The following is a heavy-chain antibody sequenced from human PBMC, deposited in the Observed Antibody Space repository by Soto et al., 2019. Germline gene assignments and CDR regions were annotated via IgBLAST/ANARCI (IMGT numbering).Heavy chain of an antibody. V-gene: IGHV3-30*02. D-gene: IGHD3-9*01. CDR1: GFTFSSYG. Sequence: GGSLRLSCAASGFTFSSYGMHWVRQAPGKGLEWVAFISFDSSEIHYADSVKGRFTISRDNPRNTLFLHVNSPRADDTAVYYCAKCGHYDMLTGQGGFDPWGLGTLVTVSS. CDR3: AKCGHYDMLTGQGGFDP. CDR2: ISFDSSEI. J-gene: IGHJ5*02.